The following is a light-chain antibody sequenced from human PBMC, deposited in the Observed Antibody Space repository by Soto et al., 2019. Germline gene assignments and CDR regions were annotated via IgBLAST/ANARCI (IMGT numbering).Light chain of an antibody. J-gene: IGKJ1*01. CDR1: QTISSW. Sequence: DIQMTQSPSTLSGSVGDRVTITCRASQTISSWLAWDLQKPGKAPKLLIYKASTLKSGVPSRVSGSGSGTEFTLTISSLQPDDFAPYYCQHYNSYSEAFGQGTKVELQ. V-gene: IGKV1-5*03. CDR2: KAS. CDR3: QHYNSYSEA.